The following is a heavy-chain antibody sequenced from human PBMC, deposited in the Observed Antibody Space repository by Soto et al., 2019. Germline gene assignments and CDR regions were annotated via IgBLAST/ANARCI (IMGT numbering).Heavy chain of an antibody. CDR2: IIPIFGTP. CDR3: ATGVNYEETSAVAY. D-gene: IGHD3-3*01. CDR1: GDSFSIYA. Sequence: QVQLVQAVAEVKQPGSSVKVSCKASGDSFSIYAISWVRHAPGHGLEWMVRIIPIFGTPNYAQRVECRVTITADESTSKANMELSSMRSDDTAVYYCATGVNYEETSAVAYWGQGNLVTVSS. V-gene: IGHV1-69*01. J-gene: IGHJ4*02.